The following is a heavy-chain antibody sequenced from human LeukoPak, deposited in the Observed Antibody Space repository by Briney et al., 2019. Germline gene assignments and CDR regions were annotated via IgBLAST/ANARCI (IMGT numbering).Heavy chain of an antibody. CDR3: ARVYYDFWSGYYGDMTPGWFDP. J-gene: IGHJ5*02. CDR1: GFTFSSYE. Sequence: PGGSLRLSCAASGFTFSSYEMNWVRQAPGKGLEWVSYISSSGSNIYYADSVKGRFTISRDNAKNSLYLQMNSLRAEDTAVYYCARVYYDFWSGYYGDMTPGWFDPWGQGTLVTVSS. CDR2: ISSSGSNI. D-gene: IGHD3-3*01. V-gene: IGHV3-48*03.